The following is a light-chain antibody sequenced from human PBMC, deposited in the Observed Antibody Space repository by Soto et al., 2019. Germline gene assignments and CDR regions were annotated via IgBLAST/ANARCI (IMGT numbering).Light chain of an antibody. CDR2: DAS. V-gene: IGKV3-11*01. CDR1: QSVSTY. CDR3: QQYGSSLMYT. Sequence: EIVLTQSPVTLSLSPGERATLSCRASQSVSTYLAWFQQKPGQAPRLLIYDASNRATGIPARFSGSGSGTDFTLTISSLEPEDFAVYYCQQYGSSLMYTFGQGTKLEIK. J-gene: IGKJ2*01.